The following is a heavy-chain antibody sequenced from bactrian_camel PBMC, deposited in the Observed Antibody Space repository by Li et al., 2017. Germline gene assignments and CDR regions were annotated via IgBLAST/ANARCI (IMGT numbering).Heavy chain of an antibody. CDR2: FNRAGYT. J-gene: IGHJ6*01. CDR3: VADETCVRWYLPAGSADFGA. V-gene: IGHV3S53*01. D-gene: IGHD2*01. Sequence: HVQLVESGGGSVQAGGSLTLSCAASGYTTSSGCMDWFRQAPGKEREGVAAFNRAGYTTYSESAKGRFTISRDNRENTVYLEMNNLKPEDTAMYYCVADETCVRWYLPAGSADFGAWGQGTQVTVS. CDR1: GYTTSSGC.